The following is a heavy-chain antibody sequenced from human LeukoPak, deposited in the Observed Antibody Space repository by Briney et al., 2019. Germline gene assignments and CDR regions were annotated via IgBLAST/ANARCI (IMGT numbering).Heavy chain of an antibody. CDR1: GGSISSYY. CDR2: IYYSAST. J-gene: IGHJ2*01. V-gene: IGHV4-59*08. CDR3: ARLNWGGDCYSSYFDL. D-gene: IGHD2-21*02. Sequence: SETLSLTCTVSGGSISSYYWSWIRHPPAKGLESLGYIYYSASTNYNPPLPSRVAISVDTSKNQFSLKLSSVTAAETAVYYCARLNWGGDCYSSYFDLWGRGTLVTVSS.